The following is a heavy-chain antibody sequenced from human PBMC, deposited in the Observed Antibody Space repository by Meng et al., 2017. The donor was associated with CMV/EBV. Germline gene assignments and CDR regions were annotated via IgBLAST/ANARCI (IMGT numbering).Heavy chain of an antibody. CDR2: IIPIFGTA. J-gene: IGHJ6*02. V-gene: IGHV1-69*05. D-gene: IGHD6-13*01. CDR3: AVPDTNSSTPNYYYYGMDV. CDR1: GGTFSSYA. Sequence: SVKVSCKASGGTFSSYAISWVRQAPGQGLEWMGGIIPIFGTANYAQKFQGRVTITTDESTSTAYMELSSLRSEDTAVYYCAVPDTNSSTPNYYYYGMDVWGQG.